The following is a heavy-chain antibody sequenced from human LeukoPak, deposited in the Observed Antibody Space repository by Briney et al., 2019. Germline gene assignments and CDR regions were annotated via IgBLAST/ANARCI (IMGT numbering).Heavy chain of an antibody. CDR2: ITSSSSYI. D-gene: IGHD6-13*01. V-gene: IGHV3-21*01. J-gene: IGHJ5*02. CDR1: GLTFSSYS. CDR3: AREMLAAVAAQS. Sequence: GGSLRLSCAASGLTFSSYSMNWVRQAPGKGLEWVSSITSSSSYIYYADSVKGRFTISRDNAKNSLYLQMNSLRAEDTAVYYCAREMLAAVAAQSWGQGSLVTVSS.